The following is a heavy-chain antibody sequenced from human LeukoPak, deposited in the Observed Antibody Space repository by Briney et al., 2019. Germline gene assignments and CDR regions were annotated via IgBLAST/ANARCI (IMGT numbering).Heavy chain of an antibody. CDR1: GYTFTNYA. CDR3: ARAYQRLGELSLPDY. CDR2: IHPSTGNP. Sequence: GASVKVSCKASGYTFTNYAMNWVRQAPGQGLEWMGWIHPSTGNPTYAQDFTGRFVFSLDTSVSTTYLQISSLKAGDTAVYYCARAYQRLGELSLPDYWGQGTLVTVSS. V-gene: IGHV7-4-1*02. J-gene: IGHJ4*02. D-gene: IGHD3-16*02.